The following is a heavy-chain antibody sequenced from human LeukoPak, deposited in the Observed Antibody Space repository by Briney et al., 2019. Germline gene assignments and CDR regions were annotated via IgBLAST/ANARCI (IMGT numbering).Heavy chain of an antibody. Sequence: GGSLRLSCAASGFTFSSYAMSWVRQAPGKGLELVSAISGSGGGTYYADSVKGRFTISRDNSKNTLYLQMNSLRAEDTAVYYCASHYDILTGYIDYWGQGTLVTVSS. CDR2: ISGSGGGT. CDR1: GFTFSSYA. CDR3: ASHYDILTGYIDY. D-gene: IGHD3-9*01. J-gene: IGHJ4*02. V-gene: IGHV3-23*01.